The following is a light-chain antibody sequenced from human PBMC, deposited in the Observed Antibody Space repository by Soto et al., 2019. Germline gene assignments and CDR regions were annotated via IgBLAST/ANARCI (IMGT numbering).Light chain of an antibody. V-gene: IGKV3-15*01. CDR3: QQYNAWPRT. CDR1: QSVTSN. CDR2: GAS. J-gene: IGKJ1*01. Sequence: EMVMTQSPATLSVSPGERATLSCRASQSVTSNLVWYQHKPGQAPRLLIYGASTRATGIPARFSGSGSGTEFTLTVSSLQSEDFAVYYCQQYNAWPRTFGQGTKVEIK.